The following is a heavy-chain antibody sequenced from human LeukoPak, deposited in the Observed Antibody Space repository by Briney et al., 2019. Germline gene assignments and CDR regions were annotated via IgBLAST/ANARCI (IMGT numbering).Heavy chain of an antibody. J-gene: IGHJ3*02. CDR1: GFTFSTYS. CDR2: ISSGSGTT. D-gene: IGHD6-6*01. V-gene: IGHV3-48*04. Sequence: PGGSLRLSCEASGFTFSTYSMNWVRQAPGKGLEWVSHISSGSGTTFYADSVKGRFTISRDNTKNSLYLQMNSLRAEDTAVYYCARHPTNARGAFDIWGQGTMVPVSS. CDR3: ARHPTNARGAFDI.